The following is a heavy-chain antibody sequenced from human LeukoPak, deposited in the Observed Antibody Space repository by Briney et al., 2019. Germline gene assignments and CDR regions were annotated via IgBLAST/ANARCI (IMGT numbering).Heavy chain of an antibody. J-gene: IGHJ4*02. Sequence: GGSLRLSGAASGFTFSIYAMSWVRQAPGKGLEWVSEIYGSGRRTYYADFLKGRFTISRDNSKNTVYLQMNSLRAEDTAVYYCVKEGTSAYFDAWGQGTLVTVSS. V-gene: IGHV3-23*01. D-gene: IGHD3-9*01. CDR3: VKEGTSAYFDA. CDR1: GFTFSIYA. CDR2: IYGSGRRT.